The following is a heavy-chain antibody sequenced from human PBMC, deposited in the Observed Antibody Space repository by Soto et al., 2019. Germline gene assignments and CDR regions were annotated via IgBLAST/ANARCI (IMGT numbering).Heavy chain of an antibody. CDR2: INSDGSST. CDR1: GFTFSSYK. V-gene: IGHV3-74*03. D-gene: IGHD6-19*01. J-gene: IGHJ4*02. Sequence: GGSLRLSCAASGFTFSSYKMHWVRQAPGKGLVWVSFINSDGSSTTYADSVKGRFTISRDNAKNTLYLQMNSLRAEDTAVYYCARDRYSSGWVYWGQGTLVTVSS. CDR3: ARDRYSSGWVY.